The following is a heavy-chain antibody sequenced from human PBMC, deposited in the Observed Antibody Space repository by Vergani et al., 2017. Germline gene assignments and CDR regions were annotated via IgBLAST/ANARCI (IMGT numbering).Heavy chain of an antibody. Sequence: QVQLQESGPGLVKPSETLSLTCTVSGGSISSYYWSWIRQPPGKGLEWIGYIYYSGSTNYNPSLKSRVTISVDTSKNLFSLRLSSVTAADTAVYYCAGGLFRNWFDTWGQGTLVTVSS. CDR2: IYYSGST. CDR3: AGGLFRNWFDT. V-gene: IGHV4-59*01. D-gene: IGHD3-22*01. CDR1: GGSISSYY. J-gene: IGHJ5*02.